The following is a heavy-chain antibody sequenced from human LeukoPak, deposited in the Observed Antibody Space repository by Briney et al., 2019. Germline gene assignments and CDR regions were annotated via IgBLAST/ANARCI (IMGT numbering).Heavy chain of an antibody. J-gene: IGHJ4*02. Sequence: ASVKVSCKASGYTFTSYYMHWVRQAPGQGLEWMGWINPNSGGTNYAQKFQGRVTMTRDTSISTAYMELSRLRSDDTAVYYCARAETTDYEDIVVVVAARVQSYFDYWGQGTLVTVSS. D-gene: IGHD2-15*01. CDR3: ARAETTDYEDIVVVVAARVQSYFDY. CDR2: INPNSGGT. V-gene: IGHV1-2*02. CDR1: GYTFTSYY.